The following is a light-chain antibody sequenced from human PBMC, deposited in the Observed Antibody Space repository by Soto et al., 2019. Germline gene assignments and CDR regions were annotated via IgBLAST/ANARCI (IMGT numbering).Light chain of an antibody. CDR2: WAS. CDR3: HQYYSTPFT. V-gene: IGKV4-1*01. Sequence: DIVMTQSPDSLAVSLGERASINCKSSQSVLYSSNNKNYLAWYQQKPGQPPKLLIYWASTRESGVPDRFSGSGSGTAFTLSISSLQAEDVAVYYCHQYYSTPFTFGPGTKVDI. CDR1: QSVLYSSNNKNY. J-gene: IGKJ3*01.